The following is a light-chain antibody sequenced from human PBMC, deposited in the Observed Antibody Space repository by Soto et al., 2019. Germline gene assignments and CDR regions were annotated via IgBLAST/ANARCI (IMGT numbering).Light chain of an antibody. J-gene: IGKJ5*01. Sequence: EIVMTQSPATLSVSPGERATLSCRASQSVSSSLAWYQQKPGQAPRLLIYGASTRATGIPDRFTGSGSGTEFTLTISSLQSEDFAVYYCQQYNSWPITFGQGTRLEIK. CDR2: GAS. CDR1: QSVSSS. V-gene: IGKV3D-15*01. CDR3: QQYNSWPIT.